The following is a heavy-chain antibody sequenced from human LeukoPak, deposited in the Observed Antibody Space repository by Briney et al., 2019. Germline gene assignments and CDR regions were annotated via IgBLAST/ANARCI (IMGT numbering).Heavy chain of an antibody. D-gene: IGHD2-21*02. CDR2: IESDGSRT. V-gene: IGHV3-74*01. Sequence: GGSLRLSCAASGFTFSNCWMHWVRQAPGKGLEWVSRIESDGSRTRYADSVKGRFTISRDNAKNTLYLQMNSLRPEDTAVYYCATRVFCGGDCYSSHGMDVWGPGTTVTVSS. CDR3: ATRVFCGGDCYSSHGMDV. J-gene: IGHJ6*02. CDR1: GFTFSNCW.